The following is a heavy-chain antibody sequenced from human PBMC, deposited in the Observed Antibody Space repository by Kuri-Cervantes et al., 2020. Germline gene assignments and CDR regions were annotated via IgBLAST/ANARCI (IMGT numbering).Heavy chain of an antibody. CDR1: GFTFSSYD. D-gene: IGHD4-23*01. Sequence: GESLKISCAASGFTFSSYDMHWVRQATGKGLEWVSAIGTAGDTYYPGSVKGRFTTSRENAKNSLYLQMNSLRAGDTAVYYCARPPTGDYGGGMDVWGQGTTVTVSS. J-gene: IGHJ6*02. V-gene: IGHV3-13*01. CDR3: ARPPTGDYGGGMDV. CDR2: IGTAGDT.